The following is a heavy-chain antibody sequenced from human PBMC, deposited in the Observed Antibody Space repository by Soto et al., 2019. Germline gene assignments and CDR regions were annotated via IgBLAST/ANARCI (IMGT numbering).Heavy chain of an antibody. D-gene: IGHD6-19*01. Sequence: AASVKVSCKASGCTFTSYYMHWVRQAPGQGLEWMGIINPSGGSTSYAQKLQGRVTMTTDTSTSTAYMELRSLRSDDTAVYYCAREPVAGIWFDPWGQGTLVTVSS. CDR3: AREPVAGIWFDP. V-gene: IGHV1-46*01. CDR1: GCTFTSYY. J-gene: IGHJ5*02. CDR2: INPSGGST.